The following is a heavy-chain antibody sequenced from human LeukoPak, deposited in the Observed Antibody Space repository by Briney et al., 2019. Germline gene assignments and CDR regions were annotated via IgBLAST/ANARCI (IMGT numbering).Heavy chain of an antibody. CDR2: IYYSGNT. CDR1: GGSISSYY. CDR3: ASQGYCSGGSCYGGKLN. J-gene: IGHJ4*02. D-gene: IGHD2-15*01. Sequence: SETLSLTCTVSGGSISSYYWTWIRQPPGKGLEWIGYIYYSGNTNYNPSLKSRVTISVDTSKNQFSLKLSSVTAADTAVYYCASQGYCSGGSCYGGKLNWGQGTLVTVSS. V-gene: IGHV4-59*01.